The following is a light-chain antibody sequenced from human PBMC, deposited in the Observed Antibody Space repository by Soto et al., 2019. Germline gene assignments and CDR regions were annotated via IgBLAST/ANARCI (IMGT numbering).Light chain of an antibody. J-gene: IGKJ2*01. Sequence: DIVMTQSPDSLAVFLGERATINCTSSQSVLYSSNNKNYLAWYQQKPGQPPKLLIYWASTRESGVPDRFSGSGSGTDFTLTISSRQAEDVAVYYCQQYYSSPQTFGQGTKLEIK. CDR2: WAS. CDR1: QSVLYSSNNKNY. V-gene: IGKV4-1*01. CDR3: QQYYSSPQT.